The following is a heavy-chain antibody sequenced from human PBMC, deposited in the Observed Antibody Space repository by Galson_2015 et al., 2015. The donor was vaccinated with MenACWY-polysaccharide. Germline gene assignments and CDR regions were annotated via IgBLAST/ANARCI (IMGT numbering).Heavy chain of an antibody. D-gene: IGHD3-16*02. CDR1: GFTFSDYY. Sequence: SLRLSCAASGFTFSDYYMSWLRQAPGKGLEWVSYISSSGSTIYYADSVKGRFTIPRDNAKNSLYLQMNSLRAEDTAVYYCARDLRAGLRLGELSLYRGPVDYWGQGTLVTVSS. V-gene: IGHV3-11*01. CDR3: ARDLRAGLRLGELSLYRGPVDY. J-gene: IGHJ4*02. CDR2: ISSSGSTI.